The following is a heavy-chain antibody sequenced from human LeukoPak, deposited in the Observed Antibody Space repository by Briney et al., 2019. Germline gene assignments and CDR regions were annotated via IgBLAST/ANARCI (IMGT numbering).Heavy chain of an antibody. V-gene: IGHV3-30-3*01. CDR2: ISYDGSNK. CDR3: ARDDYPPDY. Sequence: GGSLRLSCAASGFTFSSYAMHWVRQAPGKGLEWVAVISYDGSNKYYADSVKGRFTISRDNSKNTLYLQMNSLRAEDTAVYYCARDDYPPDYWGQGILVTVSS. CDR1: GFTFSSYA. D-gene: IGHD4-17*01. J-gene: IGHJ4*02.